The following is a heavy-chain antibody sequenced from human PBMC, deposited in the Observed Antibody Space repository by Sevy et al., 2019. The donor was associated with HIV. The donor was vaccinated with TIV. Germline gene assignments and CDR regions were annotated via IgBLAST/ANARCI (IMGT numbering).Heavy chain of an antibody. V-gene: IGHV3-11*01. Sequence: GGSLRLSCAASGFILSDYYMSWIRQAPGKGLEWLSYISDSDDSIYYADSVKGPFTISWDKTKNSLYLQMNSLRAEDTAVYYCARDHVKDGDLGDYYYFAMDVWGQGTTVTVSS. CDR1: GFILSDYY. J-gene: IGHJ6*02. CDR3: ARDHVKDGDLGDYYYFAMDV. CDR2: ISDSDDSI. D-gene: IGHD4-17*01.